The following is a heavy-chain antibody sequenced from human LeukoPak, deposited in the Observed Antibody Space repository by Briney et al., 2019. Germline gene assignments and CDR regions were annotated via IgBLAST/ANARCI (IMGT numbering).Heavy chain of an antibody. CDR3: AKKDGDAFDI. CDR2: ISGSGGST. J-gene: IGHJ3*02. Sequence: GGSLRLSCAASGFTFSDYYMSWVRQAPGKGLEWVSAISGSGGSTYYADSVKGRFTISRDNSKNTLYLQMNSLRAEDTAVYYCAKKDGDAFDIWGQGTMVTVSS. CDR1: GFTFSDYY. V-gene: IGHV3-23*01.